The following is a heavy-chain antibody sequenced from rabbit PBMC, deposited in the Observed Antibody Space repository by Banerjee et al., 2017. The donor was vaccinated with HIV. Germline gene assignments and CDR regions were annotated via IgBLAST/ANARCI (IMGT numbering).Heavy chain of an antibody. D-gene: IGHD8-1*01. V-gene: IGHV1S45*01. CDR2: IYAGSSGST. J-gene: IGHJ3*01. CDR1: GFSFSSSYW. CDR3: AREYTDYGGDGYWDL. Sequence: QEQLVESGGGLVQPEGSLTLTCTASGFSFSSSYWICWVRQAPGKGLEWIACIYAGSSGSTYYASWAKGRFTISKTSSTTVTLQMTSLTAADTATYFCAREYTDYGGDGYWDLWGQGTLVTVS.